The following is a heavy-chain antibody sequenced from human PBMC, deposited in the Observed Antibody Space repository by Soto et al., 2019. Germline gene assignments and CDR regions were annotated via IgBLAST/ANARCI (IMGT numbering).Heavy chain of an antibody. J-gene: IGHJ6*02. Sequence: QVQLVQSGAEVKKPGSSVKVSCKASGGTFSSYAISWVRQAPGQGLEWMGGINPIFGTANYAQKFQGRVTITADKSTSTAYMELSSLRSEDTAVYYCARYYGGNFRRNHYYYYGMDVWGQGTTVTGSS. CDR1: GGTFSSYA. CDR3: ARYYGGNFRRNHYYYYGMDV. CDR2: INPIFGTA. V-gene: IGHV1-69*06. D-gene: IGHD4-17*01.